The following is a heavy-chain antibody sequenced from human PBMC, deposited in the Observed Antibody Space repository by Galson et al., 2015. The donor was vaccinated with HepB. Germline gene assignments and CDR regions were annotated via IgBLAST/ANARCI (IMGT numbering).Heavy chain of an antibody. CDR2: IIPIFGTA. Sequence: SVKVSCKASGGTFSSYAISWVRQAPGQGLEWMGGIIPIFGTANYAQKFQGRVTITADESTSTAYMELSSLRSEDTAVYYCATHPDAGTYYYYGMDVWGQGTTVTVSS. V-gene: IGHV1-69*13. CDR1: GGTFSSYA. J-gene: IGHJ6*02. CDR3: ATHPDAGTYYYYGMDV.